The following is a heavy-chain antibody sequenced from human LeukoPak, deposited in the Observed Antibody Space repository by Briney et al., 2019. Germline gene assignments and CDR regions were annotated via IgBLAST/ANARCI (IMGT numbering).Heavy chain of an antibody. CDR1: GYTLTELS. J-gene: IGHJ3*02. CDR3: ATGGGTMVRGILMRAFDI. CDR2: IDPKDGET. D-gene: IGHD3-10*01. Sequence: SLTLSCEVSGYTLTELSMHWVRQAPGKGLEWMGGIDPKDGETIYEQKFQGRVTMTEDTSTDTAYMELSRVRSEDAAVYYCATGGGTMVRGILMRAFDIWGQGTMVTVSS. V-gene: IGHV1-24*01.